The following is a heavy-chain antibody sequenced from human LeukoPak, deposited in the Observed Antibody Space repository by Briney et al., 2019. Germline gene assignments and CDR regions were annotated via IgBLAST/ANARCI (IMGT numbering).Heavy chain of an antibody. CDR1: GGSISSGGYY. Sequence: SQTLSLTCTVSGGSISSGGYYWSWIRQHPGKGLEWIGYIYYSGSTYYNPSLKSRVTISVDTSKNQFSLKLSSVTAADTAVYYCARETGTSIYYYYGMDVWGQGPRSPSP. J-gene: IGHJ6*02. D-gene: IGHD1-1*01. CDR3: ARETGTSIYYYYGMDV. V-gene: IGHV4-31*03. CDR2: IYYSGST.